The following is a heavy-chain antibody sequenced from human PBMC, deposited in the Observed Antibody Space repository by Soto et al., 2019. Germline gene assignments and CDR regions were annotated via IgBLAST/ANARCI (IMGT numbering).Heavy chain of an antibody. J-gene: IGHJ4*02. Sequence: PSETLSLTCAVYCGSFSGYYWSWIRQPPGKGLEWIGEINHSGSTNYNPSLKSRVTISVDTSKNQFSLKLSSVTAADTAVYYCAIHVLEWLLDYWGQGTLVTVSS. CDR3: AIHVLEWLLDY. CDR1: CGSFSGYY. D-gene: IGHD3-3*01. V-gene: IGHV4-34*01. CDR2: INHSGST.